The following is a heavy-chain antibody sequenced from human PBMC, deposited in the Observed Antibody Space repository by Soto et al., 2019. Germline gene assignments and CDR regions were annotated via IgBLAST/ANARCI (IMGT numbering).Heavy chain of an antibody. CDR2: INPSGGST. CDR3: ARLADCSNNICSKGMDV. Sequence: ASVKVSCKASGYTFTSYYMHWVRQAPGQGLEWMGIINPSGGSTSYAQKFQGRVTISRDNSRNSLSLQMNSLRVEDTAVYYCARLADCSNNICSKGMDVWGQGTTVTVSS. J-gene: IGHJ6*02. CDR1: GYTFTSYY. V-gene: IGHV1-46*01. D-gene: IGHD3-10*02.